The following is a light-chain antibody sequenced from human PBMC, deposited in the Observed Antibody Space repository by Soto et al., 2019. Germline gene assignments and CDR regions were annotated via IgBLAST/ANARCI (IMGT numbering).Light chain of an antibody. Sequence: EIVLTQSPGTLSLSPGERATLSCRARQSVSSSYLAWYQQKPGQAPRLLIYGASSRATGIPDRFSGSGSGTDFTLTISRLEPEEFAVYYCQQYATSPQTFGQGTTVEI. V-gene: IGKV3-20*01. J-gene: IGKJ1*01. CDR3: QQYATSPQT. CDR1: QSVSSSY. CDR2: GAS.